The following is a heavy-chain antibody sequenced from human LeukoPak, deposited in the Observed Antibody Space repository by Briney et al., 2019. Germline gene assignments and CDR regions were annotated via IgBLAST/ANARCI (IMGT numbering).Heavy chain of an antibody. Sequence: ASVKVSCKASGYTFSNYCMHWVRQAPGQGLEWMGILNPTYDIPIYAQTFEGRVTMTRDMSTSTVYMELRSLRSDDTAVYYCARFGLGKHIEVAGIPFDIWGQGTMVTVSS. CDR3: ARFGLGKHIEVAGIPFDI. D-gene: IGHD6-19*01. V-gene: IGHV1-46*01. CDR2: LNPTYDIP. J-gene: IGHJ3*02. CDR1: GYTFSNYC.